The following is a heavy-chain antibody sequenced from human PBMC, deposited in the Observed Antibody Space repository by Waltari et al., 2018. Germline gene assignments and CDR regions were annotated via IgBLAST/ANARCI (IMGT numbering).Heavy chain of an antibody. J-gene: IGHJ5*02. CDR3: ARDMHSSSSALGWLDP. D-gene: IGHD6-6*01. CDR1: GFTFGSFG. Sequence: QVPFVASGGGVVQSGRALRLSWFASGFTFGSFGLHWVRQAPGKALEWVALIWFDGSAKYYADSVKGRFTVSRDNSKNTFYLQLNSLRAEDTAVYYCARDMHSSSSALGWLDPWGQGTLVTVSS. CDR2: IWFDGSAK. V-gene: IGHV3-33*01.